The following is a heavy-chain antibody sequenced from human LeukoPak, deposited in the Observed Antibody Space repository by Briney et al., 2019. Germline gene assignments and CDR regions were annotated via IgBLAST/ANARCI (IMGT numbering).Heavy chain of an antibody. CDR1: GGSISSSSYY. D-gene: IGHD1-26*01. Sequence: PLETLSLTCTVSGGSISSSSYYWGWIRQPPGKGLEWIGSIYSGSTTYYNPSLKSRVTISVDTSKNQFSLKLSSVTAADTAVYYCARRDLGATFDYWGQGTLVTVSS. CDR2: IYSGSTT. J-gene: IGHJ4*02. CDR3: ARRDLGATFDY. V-gene: IGHV4-39*01.